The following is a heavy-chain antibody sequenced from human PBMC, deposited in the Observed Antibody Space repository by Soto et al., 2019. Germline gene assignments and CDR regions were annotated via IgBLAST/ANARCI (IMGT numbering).Heavy chain of an antibody. CDR3: VRSLPGTTSFDY. D-gene: IGHD1-7*01. V-gene: IGHV3-72*01. CDR1: GFTFSDYY. J-gene: IGHJ4*02. CDR2: SRDKGNSYST. Sequence: PGGSLRLSCAGSGFTFSDYYIDWVRQAPGKGLEWVGRSRDKGNSYSTDYGASVRGRFTVSRDGSKNSLYLQMNSLETGDTALYYCVRSLPGTTSFDYWGRGTLVTVSP.